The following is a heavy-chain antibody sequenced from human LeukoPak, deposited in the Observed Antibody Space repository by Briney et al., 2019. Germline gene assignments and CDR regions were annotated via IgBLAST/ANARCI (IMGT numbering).Heavy chain of an antibody. CDR3: ARESGPLLWFGSNYDV. Sequence: SETLSLTCAVYGGSFSGYYWSWIRQPPGKGLEWIGEINHSGSTNYNPSLKSRVTISVDTSKNQFSLKLSSVTAADTAVYYCARESGPLLWFGSNYDVWGKGTTVTVSS. CDR2: INHSGST. CDR1: GGSFSGYY. D-gene: IGHD3-10*01. V-gene: IGHV4-34*01. J-gene: IGHJ6*04.